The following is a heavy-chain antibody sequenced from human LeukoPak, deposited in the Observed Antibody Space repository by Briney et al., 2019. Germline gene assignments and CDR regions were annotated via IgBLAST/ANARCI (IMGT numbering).Heavy chain of an antibody. V-gene: IGHV4-39*01. CDR1: GGSIRSSNYY. CDR2: IYYSGST. J-gene: IGHJ5*02. D-gene: IGHD3-22*01. CDR3: ARLFYYDSSGPPS. Sequence: SETLSLTCNVFGGSIRSSNYYWGWIRQPPGKGLEWIGSIYYSGSTYYNPSLKSRVTISVDMSNNQFSLKVRSATATDTAVYYCARLFYYDSSGPPSWGQGTLVTVSS.